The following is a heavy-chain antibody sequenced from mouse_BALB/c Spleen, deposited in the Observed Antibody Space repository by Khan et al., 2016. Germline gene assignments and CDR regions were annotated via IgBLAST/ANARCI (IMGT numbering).Heavy chain of an antibody. Sequence: VQLKQSGAELVKPGASVKLSCTASGFNIKDTYMHWVKQRPEQGLEWIGRIDPANGNTKYDPKFQGKATITADTSSNTAYLQLSSLTSEDTAVYYCARSYGKPYYYAMDYWGQGTSVTVSS. CDR3: ARSYGKPYYYAMDY. D-gene: IGHD2-1*01. J-gene: IGHJ4*01. CDR2: IDPANGNT. CDR1: GFNIKDTY. V-gene: IGHV14-3*02.